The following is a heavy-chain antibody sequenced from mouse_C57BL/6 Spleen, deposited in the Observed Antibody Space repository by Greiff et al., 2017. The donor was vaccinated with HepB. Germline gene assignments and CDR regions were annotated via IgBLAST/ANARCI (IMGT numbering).Heavy chain of an antibody. V-gene: IGHV1-61*01. Sequence: QVQLQQPGAELVRPGSSVKLSCKASGYTFTSYWMDWVKQRPGQGLEWIGNIYPSDSETHYNQKFKDKATLTVDKSSSTAYMQLSSLTSEDSAVYCCARGPLPMDYGGQGTSVTVIS. CDR2: IYPSDSET. D-gene: IGHD2-1*01. CDR1: GYTFTSYW. J-gene: IGHJ4*01. CDR3: ARGPLPMDY.